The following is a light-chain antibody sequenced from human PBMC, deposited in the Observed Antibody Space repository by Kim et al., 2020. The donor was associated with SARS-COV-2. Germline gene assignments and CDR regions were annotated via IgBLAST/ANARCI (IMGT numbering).Light chain of an antibody. J-gene: IGLJ1*01. V-gene: IGLV1-40*01. CDR3: QSYDSSLNGYV. Sequence: RVTISCNGSSSNIGTGYNVHWYQLLPGTAPKLLIYVNSRRPSWIPDRLSGSKSGTSASLAITGLQAEDEADYYCQSYDSSLNGYVFGTGTKVTVL. CDR2: VNS. CDR1: SSNIGTGYN.